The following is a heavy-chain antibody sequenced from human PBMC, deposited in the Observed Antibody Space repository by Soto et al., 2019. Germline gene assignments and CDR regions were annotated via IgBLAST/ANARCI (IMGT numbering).Heavy chain of an antibody. J-gene: IGHJ4*02. CDR1: GFNFSDHY. CDR2: ISGSSRYT. V-gene: IGHV3-11*06. Sequence: GGSLRLSRAASGFNFSDHYMNWVRQAPGKGLEWVSYISGSSRYTNFADSVKGRFTISRDNAKNSLYLQMNSLRVEDTAVYYCARHTSGWHYYDYWGQGTPVTVSS. CDR3: ARHTSGWHYYDY. D-gene: IGHD6-19*01.